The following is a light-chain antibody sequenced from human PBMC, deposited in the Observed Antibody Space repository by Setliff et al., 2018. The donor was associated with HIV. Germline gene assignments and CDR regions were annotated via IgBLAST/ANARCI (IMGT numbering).Light chain of an antibody. Sequence: IVMTQTPLSSPVTLGQPASISCRSSQSLLHSDGNTYLSWLHQRPGQPPRLLIYKVSNRLSGVPDRFSGSGAGTEFTLHFSRVEAEDVGIYFCMQATQFPRTFGQGTKVDIK. CDR3: MQATQFPRT. J-gene: IGKJ1*01. CDR2: KVS. V-gene: IGKV2-24*01. CDR1: QSLLHSDGNTY.